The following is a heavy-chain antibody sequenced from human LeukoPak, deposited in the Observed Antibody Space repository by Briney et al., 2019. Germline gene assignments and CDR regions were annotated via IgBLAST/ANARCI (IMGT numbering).Heavy chain of an antibody. V-gene: IGHV1-2*06. Sequence: ASVKVSCKXSGYTFTGYYMHWVRQAPGQGLEWMGRINPNSGGTNYAQKFQGRVTMTRDTSISTAYMELSRLRSDDTAVYYCARDFGGIQLWEITDYWGQGTLVTVSS. CDR3: ARDFGGIQLWEITDY. CDR1: GYTFTGYY. CDR2: INPNSGGT. D-gene: IGHD5-18*01. J-gene: IGHJ4*02.